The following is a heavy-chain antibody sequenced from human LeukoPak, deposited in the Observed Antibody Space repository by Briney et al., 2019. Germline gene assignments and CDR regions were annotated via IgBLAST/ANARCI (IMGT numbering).Heavy chain of an antibody. V-gene: IGHV4-59*01. J-gene: IGHJ4*02. D-gene: IGHD6-6*01. CDR1: GGSISSYY. CDR2: IYYSGST. CDR3: ARGEYSSLFDY. Sequence: PSETLSLTCTVSGGSISSYYWSWIRQPPGKGLEWIGYIYYSGSTNYNPSLKSRVTISVDTSKNQFSLKLSSVTAADTAVYYCARGEYSSLFDYWGQGTLVTVSS.